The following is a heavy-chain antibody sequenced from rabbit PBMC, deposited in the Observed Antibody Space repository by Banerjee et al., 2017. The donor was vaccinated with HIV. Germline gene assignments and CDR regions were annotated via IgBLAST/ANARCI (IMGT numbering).Heavy chain of an antibody. Sequence: QEQLEESGGDLVKPEGSLTLTCTASGFSFSSSYWICWVRQAPGKGLEWIACIYAGSSGSTYYASWAKGRFTISKTSSTTVTLQMTSLTAADTATYFCARRYATGSGAYNLWGPGTLVTVS. CDR2: IYAGSSGST. D-gene: IGHD1-1*01. V-gene: IGHV1S45*01. CDR3: ARRYATGSGAYNL. CDR1: GFSFSSSYW. J-gene: IGHJ4*01.